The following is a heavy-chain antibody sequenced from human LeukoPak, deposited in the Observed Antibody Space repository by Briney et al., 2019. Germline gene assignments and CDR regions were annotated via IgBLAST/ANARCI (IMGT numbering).Heavy chain of an antibody. CDR2: ISYDGSNT. Sequence: GGSLRLSCAASGFTFSNYGMHWVRQAPGKGLEWVAVISYDGSNTYYADSVKGRFTISRDNAKNSLYLQMNGLRAEDTAVYYCARPGDKVATIHTHPDYWGQGTLVTVSS. V-gene: IGHV3-30*03. J-gene: IGHJ4*02. CDR3: ARPGDKVATIHTHPDY. D-gene: IGHD5-12*01. CDR1: GFTFSNYG.